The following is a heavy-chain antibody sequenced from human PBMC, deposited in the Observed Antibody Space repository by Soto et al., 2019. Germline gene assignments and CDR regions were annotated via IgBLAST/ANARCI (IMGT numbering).Heavy chain of an antibody. J-gene: IGHJ4*02. CDR1: GGSISSSSYY. Sequence: SETLSLTCTVSGGSISSSSYYWGWIRQPPGKGLEWIGSINNSGSTYYNPPLKSRVTISVDTSKNQFPLMLSLVTAAETALYYCASKMYYYDRSGYYRRGYYFDYWGQGTLVTVSS. D-gene: IGHD3-22*01. CDR3: ASKMYYYDRSGYYRRGYYFDY. V-gene: IGHV4-39*01. CDR2: INNSGST.